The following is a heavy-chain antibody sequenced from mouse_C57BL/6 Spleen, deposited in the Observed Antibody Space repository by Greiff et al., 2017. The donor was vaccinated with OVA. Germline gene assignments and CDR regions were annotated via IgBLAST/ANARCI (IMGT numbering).Heavy chain of an antibody. CDR1: GYTFTSYW. CDR2: IYPGSGST. J-gene: IGHJ4*01. CDR3: ARKDDGYPFYYAMDY. V-gene: IGHV1-55*01. Sequence: QVQLQQPGAELVKPGASVKMSCKASGYTFTSYWITWVKQRTGQGLEWIGDIYPGSGSTNYNEKFKSKATLTVDTSSSTAYMQLSSLTSEDSAVYYCARKDDGYPFYYAMDYWGQGTSVTVSS. D-gene: IGHD2-3*01.